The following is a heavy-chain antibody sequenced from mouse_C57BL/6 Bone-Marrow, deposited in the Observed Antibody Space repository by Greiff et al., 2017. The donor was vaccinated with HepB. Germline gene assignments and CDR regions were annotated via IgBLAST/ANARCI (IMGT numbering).Heavy chain of an antibody. Sequence: QVQLQQPGAELVKPGASVKLSCKASGYTFTSYWMQWVKQRPGQGLEWIGEIDPSDSYTNYNQKFKGKATLTVDTSSSTAYMQLSSLTSEDSAVYYCARRTPYDFDYWGQGTTLTVSS. V-gene: IGHV1-50*01. CDR1: GYTFTSYW. D-gene: IGHD1-1*01. CDR2: IDPSDSYT. CDR3: ARRTPYDFDY. J-gene: IGHJ2*01.